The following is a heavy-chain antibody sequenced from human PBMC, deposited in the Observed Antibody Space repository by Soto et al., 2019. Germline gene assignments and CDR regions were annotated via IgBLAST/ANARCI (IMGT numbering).Heavy chain of an antibody. V-gene: IGHV4-34*01. CDR2: VSHRGST. D-gene: IGHD1-26*01. CDR3: ARWEVGAFDI. CDR1: GGSFTGYY. J-gene: IGHJ3*02. Sequence: SETLSLTCAVNGGSFTGYYGCWIRQSPGKGLEWIGEVSHRGSTNYNPSLKSRVTISVDTSKNQFSLKLSSVTAADTAVYYCARWEVGAFDIWGQGTMVTVSS.